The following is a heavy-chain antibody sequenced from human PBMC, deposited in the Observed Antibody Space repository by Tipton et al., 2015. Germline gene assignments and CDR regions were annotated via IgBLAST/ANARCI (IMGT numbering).Heavy chain of an antibody. CDR1: GFSISDYS. CDR2: ISSGSTYI. D-gene: IGHD2-2*01. Sequence: GSLRLSCAASGFSISDYSMNWVRQAPGKGLEWVSSISSGSTYINYGDSVKGRFTISRDNSKNSVYLEMKSLRAEDTAVYYCARKADTRDCSSTSCYSSFDPWGQGTLVTVSS. J-gene: IGHJ5*02. CDR3: ARKADTRDCSSTSCYSSFDP. V-gene: IGHV3-21*01.